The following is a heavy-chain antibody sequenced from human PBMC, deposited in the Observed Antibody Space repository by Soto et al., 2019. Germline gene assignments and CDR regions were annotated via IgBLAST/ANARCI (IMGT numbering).Heavy chain of an antibody. CDR1: GYRFTSYG. CDR2: IIAYDGNI. Sequence: AQLVQSGAEVKRPGASVKVSCRASGYRFTSYGINWVRQAPGQGLEWLGWIIAYDGNINYAQILQGRVSMTTDTSENTAYMELRSHRADDTAMYYGARGGYYDSSGARNYYYYGMNVWGQGTTVTVSS. CDR3: ARGGYYDSSGARNYYYYGMNV. V-gene: IGHV1-18*01. J-gene: IGHJ6*02. D-gene: IGHD3-22*01.